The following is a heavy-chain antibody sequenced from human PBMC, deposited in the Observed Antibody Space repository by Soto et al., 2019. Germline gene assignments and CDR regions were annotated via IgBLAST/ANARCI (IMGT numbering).Heavy chain of an antibody. Sequence: QVQLVQSGAEVKKPGASVKVSCKASGYTFTSYDINWVRQATGQGLEWMGWMNPNSGNTGYAQKFQGRVTMTRNTSISTAHMELSSLRSEDTAVYYCARGRYGSGSYEVYGMDVWGQGTTVTVSS. D-gene: IGHD3-10*01. CDR1: GYTFTSYD. CDR2: MNPNSGNT. CDR3: ARGRYGSGSYEVYGMDV. V-gene: IGHV1-8*01. J-gene: IGHJ6*02.